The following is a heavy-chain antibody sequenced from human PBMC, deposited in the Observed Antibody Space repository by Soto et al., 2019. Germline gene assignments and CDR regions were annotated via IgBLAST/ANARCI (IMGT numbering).Heavy chain of an antibody. D-gene: IGHD3-10*01. J-gene: IGHJ4*02. V-gene: IGHV3-30*18. CDR3: AKDGGSGSYYLDY. CDR2: ISYDGSNI. Sequence: QVQLVESGGGVVQPGRSLRLSCAASGFTFSSYGMHWVRQAPGKGLEWVAVISYDGSNIYYADSVKGRFTISRDNSKNTLYLQMNSLRAEDTAVYYCAKDGGSGSYYLDYRGQGTLVTVSS. CDR1: GFTFSSYG.